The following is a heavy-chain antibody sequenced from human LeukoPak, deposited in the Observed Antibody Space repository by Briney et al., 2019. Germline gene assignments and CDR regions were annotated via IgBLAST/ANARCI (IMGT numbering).Heavy chain of an antibody. J-gene: IGHJ4*02. CDR2: IWYDGSKN. Sequence: PGRSLRLSCAASGFIFRNYGMHWVRQAQGKGLEWVAIIWYDGSKNYYADSVKGRFTISRDNFNNTLYLQMNSLRAEDTALYYCARAPYTTGRSFYFDSWGQGTLVTVSS. CDR3: ARAPYTTGRSFYFDS. V-gene: IGHV3-33*01. CDR1: GFIFRNYG. D-gene: IGHD2-2*02.